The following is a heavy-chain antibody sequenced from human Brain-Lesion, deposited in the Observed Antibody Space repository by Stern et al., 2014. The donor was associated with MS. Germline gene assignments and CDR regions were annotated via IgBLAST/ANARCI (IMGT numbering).Heavy chain of an antibody. CDR2: ISYDGDNK. V-gene: IGHV3-30-3*01. D-gene: IGHD6-6*01. J-gene: IGHJ4*02. CDR3: ARERFSSSSRLFDY. CDR1: GFTFDSYA. Sequence: VQLVESGGGVVQPGRSLRLSCAASGFTFDSYAMHWVRQTPGKGLEWVAVISYDGDNKYYADPVKGRFPISRDNSKNTLYLLMNSLRPEDTAVYYCARERFSSSSRLFDYWGQGALVTVTS.